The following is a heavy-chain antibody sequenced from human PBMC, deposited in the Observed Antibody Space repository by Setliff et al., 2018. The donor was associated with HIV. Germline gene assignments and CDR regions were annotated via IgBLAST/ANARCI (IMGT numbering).Heavy chain of an antibody. J-gene: IGHJ6*02. D-gene: IGHD3-10*01. CDR2: VNPNSGDA. Sequence: ASVKVSCKASGYTFTGHYLHWVRQAPGQGLEWLGWVNPNSGDAIYAPNFQGRVTVTRDTSINAAYMELRGLRSDDTAVYYCARNFGLSPSGKYYYYYGMDIWGQGTTVTVSS. V-gene: IGHV1-2*02. CDR3: ARNFGLSPSGKYYYYYGMDI. CDR1: GYTFTGHY.